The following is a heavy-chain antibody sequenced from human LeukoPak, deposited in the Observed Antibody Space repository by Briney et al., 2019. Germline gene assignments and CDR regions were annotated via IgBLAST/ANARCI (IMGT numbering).Heavy chain of an antibody. Sequence: GGSLRLSCTASGFTFSDYAMGWVRQAPGKGLEWVGFIRSKVFGGTTEYAASVKGRFTISRDDSKSIAYLQMNSLKTEDTAVYYCTGDLVAAAASNYYYYGVDVWGRGTTVTVSS. CDR2: IRSKVFGGTT. CDR1: GFTFSDYA. D-gene: IGHD6-13*01. V-gene: IGHV3-49*04. CDR3: TGDLVAAAASNYYYYGVDV. J-gene: IGHJ6*02.